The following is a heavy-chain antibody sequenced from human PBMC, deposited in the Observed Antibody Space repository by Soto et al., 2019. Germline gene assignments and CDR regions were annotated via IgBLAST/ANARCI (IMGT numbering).Heavy chain of an antibody. D-gene: IGHD4-4*01. CDR3: ARDLSPTVTHYYYGMDV. V-gene: IGHV6-1*01. J-gene: IGHJ6*02. CDR2: TYYRSKWYN. CDR1: GDSVSSNSAA. Sequence: PSQTLSLTCAISGDSVSSNSAARNWIRQSPSRGLEWLGRTYYRSKWYNDYAVSVKSRITINPDTSKNQFSLQLNSVTPEDTAVYYCARDLSPTVTHYYYGMDVWGQGTTVTVSS.